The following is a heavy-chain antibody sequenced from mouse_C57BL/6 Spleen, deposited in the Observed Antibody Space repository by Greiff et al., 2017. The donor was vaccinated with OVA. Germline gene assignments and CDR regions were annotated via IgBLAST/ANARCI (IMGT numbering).Heavy chain of an antibody. V-gene: IGHV5-17*01. CDR1: GFTFSDYG. D-gene: IGHD1-1*01. Sequence: EVKVEESGGGLVKPGGSLKLSCAASGFTFSDYGMHWVRQAPEKGLEWVAYISSGSSTIYYADTVKGRFTTSRDNAKNTLFLQMTSLRSEDTAMYYCARGKLTVPFAYWGQGTLVTVSA. J-gene: IGHJ3*01. CDR2: ISSGSSTI. CDR3: ARGKLTVPFAY.